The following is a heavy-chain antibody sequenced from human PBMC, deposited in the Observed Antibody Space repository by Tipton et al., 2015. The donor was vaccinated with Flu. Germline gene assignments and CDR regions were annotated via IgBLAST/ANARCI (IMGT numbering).Heavy chain of an antibody. CDR2: IYNSEYT. Sequence: LRLSCAVSGDSISSRYYWGWIRQPPGRGLEWIGYIYNSEYTKYNPSLRSRVTISVDTSKKQFSLQLRSVTAADTAVYYCARDPSLGMPDYFDYWGQGTLVTASS. V-gene: IGHV4-61*05. D-gene: IGHD2-2*01. CDR1: GDSISSRYY. CDR3: ARDPSLGMPDYFDY. J-gene: IGHJ4*02.